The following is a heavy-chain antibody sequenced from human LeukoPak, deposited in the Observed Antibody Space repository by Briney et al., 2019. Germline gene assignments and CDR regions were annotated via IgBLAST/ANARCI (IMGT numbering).Heavy chain of an antibody. D-gene: IGHD6-19*01. CDR1: GFTFSGFA. J-gene: IGHJ4*02. Sequence: GGSLRLSCAASGFTFSGFAMTWVRQAPGKGLEWVSSIGSDSKTHYSESVKGRFAISRDNSKSTLFLQMDGLRVEDTAVYYCAKVGAVAAVENWGQGTLVTVSS. CDR2: IGSDSKT. V-gene: IGHV3-23*01. CDR3: AKVGAVAAVEN.